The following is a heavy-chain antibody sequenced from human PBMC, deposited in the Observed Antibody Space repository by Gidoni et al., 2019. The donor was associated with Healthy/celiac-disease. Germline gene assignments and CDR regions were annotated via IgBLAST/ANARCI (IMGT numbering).Heavy chain of an antibody. CDR2: ISGSGGST. J-gene: IGHJ6*02. Sequence: PGGSLRLSCAASGFTFSSYAMSWVRQAPGKGLEWVSAISGSGGSTYYADSVKGRFTISRDNSKNTLYLQMNSLRAEDTAVYYCAKGSSRFLEWLFSYGMDVWGQGTTVTVSS. CDR1: GFTFSSYA. D-gene: IGHD3-3*01. CDR3: AKGSSRFLEWLFSYGMDV. V-gene: IGHV3-23*01.